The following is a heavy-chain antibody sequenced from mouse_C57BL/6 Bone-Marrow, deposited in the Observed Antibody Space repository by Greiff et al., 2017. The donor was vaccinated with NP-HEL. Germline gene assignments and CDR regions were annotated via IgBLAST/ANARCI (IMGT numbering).Heavy chain of an antibody. CDR3: ARRGGYAMDY. V-gene: IGHV3-6*01. Sequence: DVQLQESGPGLVKPSQSLSLTCSVTGYSITSGYYWNWIRQFPGNKLEWMGYISYDGSNNYNPSLKNRISITRDTSKNQFFLKLNSVTTEDTATYYCARRGGYAMDYWGQGTSVTVSS. J-gene: IGHJ4*01. CDR2: ISYDGSN. CDR1: GYSITSGYY.